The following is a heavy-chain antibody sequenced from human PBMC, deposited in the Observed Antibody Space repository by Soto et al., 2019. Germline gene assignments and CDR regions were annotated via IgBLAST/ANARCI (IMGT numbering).Heavy chain of an antibody. D-gene: IGHD3-16*01. Sequence: QVKLVQSGAEVKKPGSSVKVSCKASGGTFGNSAISWVRQDPGQGLEWMGGIIPVFCTVNYAQKFEGRVTIAADESTSTVFMKMSRLTSEDTAVYYCAKVMAAAGYDSWGQGTLVTVSS. J-gene: IGHJ4*02. V-gene: IGHV1-69*01. CDR3: AKVMAAAGYDS. CDR2: IIPVFCTV. CDR1: GGTFGNSA.